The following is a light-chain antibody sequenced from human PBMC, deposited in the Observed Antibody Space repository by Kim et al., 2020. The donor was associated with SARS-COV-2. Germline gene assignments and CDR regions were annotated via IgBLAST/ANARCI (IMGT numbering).Light chain of an antibody. Sequence: SYELTQPPSVSVAPGKTARITCGGNNIGSKSVHWYQQKPGQAPVLVIYYDSDRPSGIPERFSGSNSGNTATLTISRVEAGDEADYYCQVWDSSSDHHAV. CDR2: YDS. V-gene: IGLV3-21*04. CDR3: QVWDSSSDHHAV. J-gene: IGLJ7*01. CDR1: NIGSKS.